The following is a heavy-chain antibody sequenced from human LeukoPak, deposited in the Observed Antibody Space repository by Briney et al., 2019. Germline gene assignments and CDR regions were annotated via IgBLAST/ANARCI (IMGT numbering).Heavy chain of an antibody. CDR2: INSDGYSI. J-gene: IGHJ5*01. CDR1: RFTFSGYW. Sequence: GGSLRLSCAASRFTFSGYWMHWVRQAPGKGLVWVSRINSDGYSITYADSVKGRFTISRDNAKNTLYLQMNSLIAENTAVYFCTRAGYSSGFDSWGQGTLVTVSS. D-gene: IGHD6-19*01. CDR3: TRAGYSSGFDS. V-gene: IGHV3-74*03.